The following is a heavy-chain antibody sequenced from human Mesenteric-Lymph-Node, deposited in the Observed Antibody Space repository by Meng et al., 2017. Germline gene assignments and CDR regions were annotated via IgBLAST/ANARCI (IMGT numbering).Heavy chain of an antibody. CDR2: INGGNDNT. CDR3: ATEVNIGLGY. Sequence: QVQLAQSGAGVKKPGASVKVSCKASGYRFTTYGIHWVRQAPGQRLEWMGWINGGNDNTKYSQKFQGRVTITVDTSATTAYMDLSSLRSEDTAVYYCATEVNIGLGYWGQGTLVTVSS. D-gene: IGHD7-27*01. V-gene: IGHV1-3*01. CDR1: GYRFTTYG. J-gene: IGHJ4*02.